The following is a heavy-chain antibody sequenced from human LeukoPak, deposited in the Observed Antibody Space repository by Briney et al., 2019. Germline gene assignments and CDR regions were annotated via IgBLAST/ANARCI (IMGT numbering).Heavy chain of an antibody. V-gene: IGHV1-2*04. CDR1: GYTFTGYY. Sequence: ASVKVSCKASGYTFTGYYMHWVRQAPGQGLEWMGWINPNSGGTNYAQKFQGWVTMTRDTSISTAYMELSRLRSDDTAVYYCARVARRGYSSGWTDYWGQGTLVTVSS. J-gene: IGHJ4*02. D-gene: IGHD6-19*01. CDR2: INPNSGGT. CDR3: ARVARRGYSSGWTDY.